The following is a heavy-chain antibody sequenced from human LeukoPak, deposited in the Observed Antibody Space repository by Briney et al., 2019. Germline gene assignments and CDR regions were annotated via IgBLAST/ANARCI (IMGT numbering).Heavy chain of an antibody. D-gene: IGHD6-6*01. CDR1: GFTFSSYG. CDR2: IWYDENNK. CDR3: AKDGGSSSPYYFDY. Sequence: PARSLTLSCAASGFTFSSYGMHWVRQAPGKGLEWVAVIWYDENNKYHADSVKGRFAISRDNSKNTVYLQMNSLRAEDTAVYYCAKDGGSSSPYYFDYWGQGTLVTVSS. J-gene: IGHJ4*02. V-gene: IGHV3-33*06.